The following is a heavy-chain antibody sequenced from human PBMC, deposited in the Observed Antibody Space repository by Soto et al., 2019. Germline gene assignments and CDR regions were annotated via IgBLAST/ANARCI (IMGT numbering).Heavy chain of an antibody. Sequence: QVQLVESGGGVVQPGRSLRLSCAASGFTFSSYGMHWVRQAPGKGLEWVAVISYDGSNKYYADSVKGRFTISRDNSKKTLYLQMNSLRAEDTAVYYCAVGYCSSTSCYAPRLYYYGMDVWGQGTTVTVSS. D-gene: IGHD2-2*01. V-gene: IGHV3-30*03. CDR1: GFTFSSYG. CDR3: AVGYCSSTSCYAPRLYYYGMDV. J-gene: IGHJ6*02. CDR2: ISYDGSNK.